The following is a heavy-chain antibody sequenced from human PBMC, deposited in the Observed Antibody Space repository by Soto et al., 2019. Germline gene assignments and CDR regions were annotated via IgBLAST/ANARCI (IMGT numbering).Heavy chain of an antibody. CDR3: MRGGGGDSPIDY. CDR2: INPSNELT. CDR1: GYTFSAYY. Sequence: QVYLLQSGAEVKKVGASVKVSCKTSGYTFSAYYVHWARRAPGRGFQWLGWINPSNELTTFSEFFQGMTTMTRDTSTNPVHMELKMLTSDDTAGYYCMRGGGGDSPIDYWGQGTQVTVSS. D-gene: IGHD2-21*01. V-gene: IGHV1-2*02. J-gene: IGHJ4*02.